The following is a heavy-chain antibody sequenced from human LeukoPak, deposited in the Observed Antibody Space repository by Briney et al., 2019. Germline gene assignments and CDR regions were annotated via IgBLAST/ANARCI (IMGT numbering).Heavy chain of an antibody. CDR3: ATDPLNYYDSSGYSDY. D-gene: IGHD3-22*01. V-gene: IGHV1-24*01. Sequence: ASVTVSRKVSGYTLTKLSMHWLGPAPGKGLEWMGGFDPEDGEKNYAQKFQGRVTMTENTSTETAYMELSSLRSEDTAVYYCATDPLNYYDSSGYSDYWGQGTLVTVSS. J-gene: IGHJ4*02. CDR2: FDPEDGEK. CDR1: GYTLTKLS.